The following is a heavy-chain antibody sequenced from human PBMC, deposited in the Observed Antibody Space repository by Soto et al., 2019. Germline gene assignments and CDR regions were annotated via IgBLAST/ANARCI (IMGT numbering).Heavy chain of an antibody. CDR2: IIPIPGTA. J-gene: IGHJ6*02. D-gene: IGHD2-2*01. CDR3: ARSQGSSTSLEIYYYYYYGMDV. CDR1: GGTFGSYA. V-gene: IGHV1-69*13. Sequence: SVKVSCKASGGTFGSYAIIWVRQAPGQGLERMGGIIPIPGTANYAQKFQGRVTIAADESTSTAYMELSSLRSEDTAVYYCARSQGSSTSLEIYYYYYYGMDVWGQGTTLTVSS.